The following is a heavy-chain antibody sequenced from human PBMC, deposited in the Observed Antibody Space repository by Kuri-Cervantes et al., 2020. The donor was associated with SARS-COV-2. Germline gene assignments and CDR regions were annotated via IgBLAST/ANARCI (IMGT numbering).Heavy chain of an antibody. D-gene: IGHD3-22*01. CDR2: INPSGGST. Sequence: ASVKVSCKASGYTFTSYYMHWVRQAPGQGLEWMGIINPSGGSTSYAQKFQGRVTMTRDTSTSTVYMELSSLRSEDTAVYYCARDDVPREVLATAMMGFYGMDVWGQGTTVTVSS. CDR3: ARDDVPREVLATAMMGFYGMDV. J-gene: IGHJ6*02. V-gene: IGHV1-46*01. CDR1: GYTFTSYY.